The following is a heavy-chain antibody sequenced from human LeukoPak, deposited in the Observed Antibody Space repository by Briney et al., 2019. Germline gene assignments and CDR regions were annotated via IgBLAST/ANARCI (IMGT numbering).Heavy chain of an antibody. V-gene: IGHV1-8*01. Sequence: WASVKVSCKASGYTFTSYDINWVRQATGQGLEWMGWMNPNSGNTGYAQKFQGRVTMTRNTSISTAYMELSSLRSEDTAVYYCATGYYYDSSGFPPGFDPWGQGTLVTVSS. J-gene: IGHJ5*02. CDR1: GYTFTSYD. CDR2: MNPNSGNT. D-gene: IGHD3-22*01. CDR3: ATGYYYDSSGFPPGFDP.